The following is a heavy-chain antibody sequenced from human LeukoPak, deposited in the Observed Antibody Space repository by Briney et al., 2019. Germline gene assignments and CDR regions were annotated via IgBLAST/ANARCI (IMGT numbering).Heavy chain of an antibody. CDR3: ARDLGKLSQANLYYYYYMDV. Sequence: GAAVKVSCKASGYTFTSYGISWVRQAPGQGLEWMGWISAYNGNTNYAQKLQGRVTMTTDTSTSTAYMELRSLRSDDTAVYYCARDLGKLSQANLYYYYYMDVWGKGTTVTVSS. CDR1: GYTFTSYG. V-gene: IGHV1-18*01. CDR2: ISAYNGNT. J-gene: IGHJ6*03. D-gene: IGHD7-27*01.